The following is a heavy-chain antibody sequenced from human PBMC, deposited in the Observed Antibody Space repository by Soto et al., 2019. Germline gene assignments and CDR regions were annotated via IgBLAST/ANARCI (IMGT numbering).Heavy chain of an antibody. J-gene: IGHJ4*02. V-gene: IGHV3-48*02. CDR2: ISSSGTTK. CDR1: GFTFSSHS. CDR3: ARDSFFGVVMSFDY. D-gene: IGHD3-3*01. Sequence: GGSLRLSCAASGFTFSSHSMNWVRQAPGKGLEWLSYISSSGTTKYYADSVQGRFTISRDNVKNSVYLQMKSLRDEDTAVYYCARDSFFGVVMSFDYWGQGALVTVSS.